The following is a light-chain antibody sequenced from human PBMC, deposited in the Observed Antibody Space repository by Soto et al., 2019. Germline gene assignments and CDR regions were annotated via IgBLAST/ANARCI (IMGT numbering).Light chain of an antibody. V-gene: IGKV3D-15*01. CDR1: QSVSSN. J-gene: IGKJ4*01. Sequence: EVVMTQSPATLSVSPGERATLSCRASQSVSSNLAWYQQKPGQAPRLLIYDASNRATGIPARFSGSGSGTDFTLTISSLEPEDFAVYYCQQYNNWPPLTFGGGTKV. CDR3: QQYNNWPPLT. CDR2: DAS.